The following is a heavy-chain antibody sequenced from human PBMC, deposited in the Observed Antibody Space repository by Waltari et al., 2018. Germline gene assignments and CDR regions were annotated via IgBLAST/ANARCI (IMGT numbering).Heavy chain of an antibody. J-gene: IGHJ4*02. CDR1: GGTFSSYA. D-gene: IGHD3-22*01. V-gene: IGHV1-69*05. CDR2: IIPIFGTA. Sequence: QVQLVQSGAEVKKPGSSVKVSCKASGGTFSSYAISWVRQAPGQGPEWMGGIIPIFGTANYAQKFQGRVTITTDESTSTAYMELSSLRSEDTAVYYCARGGELGYYYDSSGYYLPFDYWGQGTLVTVSS. CDR3: ARGGELGYYYDSSGYYLPFDY.